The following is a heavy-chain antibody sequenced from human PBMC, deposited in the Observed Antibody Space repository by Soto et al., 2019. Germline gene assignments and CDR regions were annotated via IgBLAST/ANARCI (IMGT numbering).Heavy chain of an antibody. Sequence: GGSLRLSCAASGFSFSSYSMQWVRQAPGKGLEWVAVISYDGSNKYYADSVKGRFTITRDSSKNTVSLQMNSLRLEDTAVYYCARAPPRGIAAPGTWGSGMDVWGQGTTVTVSS. J-gene: IGHJ6*02. CDR2: ISYDGSNK. CDR3: ARAPPRGIAAPGTWGSGMDV. V-gene: IGHV3-30*04. D-gene: IGHD6-13*01. CDR1: GFSFSSYS.